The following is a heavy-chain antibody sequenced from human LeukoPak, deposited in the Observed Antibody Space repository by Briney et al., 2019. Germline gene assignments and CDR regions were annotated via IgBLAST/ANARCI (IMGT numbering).Heavy chain of an antibody. D-gene: IGHD3-10*01. Sequence: GGSLRLFCAASGFTFCTYWMHWVRQAPGKGLVWVSRINDDGRGTSYAVSVKGRFTISRDNPKNTLYLQMNSVRAEETAVYYCAKRGPYYSGSGSYTDYWGQGTLVTVSS. J-gene: IGHJ4*02. CDR1: GFTFCTYW. V-gene: IGHV3-74*01. CDR2: INDDGRGT. CDR3: AKRGPYYSGSGSYTDY.